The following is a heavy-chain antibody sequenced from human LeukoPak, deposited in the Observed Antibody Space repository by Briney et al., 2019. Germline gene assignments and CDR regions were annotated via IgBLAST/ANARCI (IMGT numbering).Heavy chain of an antibody. CDR3: ARYCGGDCYYYFDY. D-gene: IGHD2-21*02. V-gene: IGHV4-30-4*08. CDR2: IYYSGST. CDR1: GGSISSGDYY. J-gene: IGHJ4*02. Sequence: SQTLSLTCTVSGGSISSGDYYWSWIRQPPGKGLEWIGYIYYSGSTYYNPSLKSRVTISVDTSKNQFSLKLSSVTAADTAVYYCARYCGGDCYYYFDYWGQGTLVTVSS.